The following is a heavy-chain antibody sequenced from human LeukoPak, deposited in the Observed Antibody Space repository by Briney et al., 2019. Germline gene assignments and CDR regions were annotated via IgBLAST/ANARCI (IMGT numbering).Heavy chain of an antibody. CDR3: ARQRTTGTHWFDP. V-gene: IGHV5-51*01. Sequence: GESLKISCKGSGYSFTSYWIGWVRQMPGKGLEWMGIIYPGDSDTSYSPSFQGQVTISADKSISTAYLQWSSLKASDTAMYYCARQRTTGTHWFDPWGQGTLVTVSA. J-gene: IGHJ5*02. D-gene: IGHD1-1*01. CDR2: IYPGDSDT. CDR1: GYSFTSYW.